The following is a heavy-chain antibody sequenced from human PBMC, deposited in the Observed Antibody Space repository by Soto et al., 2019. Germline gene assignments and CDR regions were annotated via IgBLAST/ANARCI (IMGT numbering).Heavy chain of an antibody. D-gene: IGHD6-13*01. J-gene: IGHJ5*02. CDR3: ASLLYSSSWYNNWFDP. V-gene: IGHV4-31*03. CDR2: IYYSGST. CDR1: GGSISSGGYY. Sequence: PSETLSLTCTVSGGSISSGGYYWSWIRQHPGKGLEWIGYIYYSGSTYYNPSLKSRVTISVDTSKNQFSLKLSSVTAADTAVYYCASLLYSSSWYNNWFDPWGQGTLVTVSS.